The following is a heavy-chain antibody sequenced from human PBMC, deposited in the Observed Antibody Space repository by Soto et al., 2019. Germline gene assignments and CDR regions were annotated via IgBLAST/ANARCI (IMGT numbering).Heavy chain of an antibody. Sequence: QVQLVQSGAEVKKPGSSVKVTCKASGAIFSSNAISWVRQAPGQGLEWMGGILPIFGRTNYAQKFQGRVTITADESTRTAYMELSSLKSEDTAVYYCATGGRGYSYAPRFYFEYWGQGTLFNVSS. CDR3: ATGGRGYSYAPRFYFEY. CDR1: GAIFSSNA. V-gene: IGHV1-69*01. D-gene: IGHD5-18*01. CDR2: ILPIFGRT. J-gene: IGHJ4*02.